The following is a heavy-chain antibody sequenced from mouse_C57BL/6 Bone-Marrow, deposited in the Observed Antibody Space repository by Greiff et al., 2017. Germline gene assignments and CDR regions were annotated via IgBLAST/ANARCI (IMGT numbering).Heavy chain of an antibody. Sequence: LQESGAELARPGASVKLSCKASGYTFTSYGISWVKQRTGQGLEWIGEIYPRSGNTYYNEKFKGKATLTADKSSSTAYMELRSLTSEDSAVYFCARDGYDIFAYWGQGTLVTVSA. CDR2: IYPRSGNT. J-gene: IGHJ3*01. V-gene: IGHV1-81*01. D-gene: IGHD2-2*01. CDR3: ARDGYDIFAY. CDR1: GYTFTSYG.